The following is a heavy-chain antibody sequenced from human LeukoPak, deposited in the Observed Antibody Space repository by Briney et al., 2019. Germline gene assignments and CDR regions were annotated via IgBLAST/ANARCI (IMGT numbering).Heavy chain of an antibody. V-gene: IGHV4-31*03. CDR1: GGSISSGGYY. D-gene: IGHD6-19*01. CDR2: ISYSGST. CDR3: ARAGEYGSAWSRGPLVDY. J-gene: IGHJ4*02. Sequence: SETLSLTCTVSGGSISSGGYYWSWIRQHPGEGLEWIGYISYSGSTYYNPSLKSRVTISVDTSKNQFSLKLSSVTAADTAVYYCARAGEYGSAWSRGPLVDYWGQGTLVTVSS.